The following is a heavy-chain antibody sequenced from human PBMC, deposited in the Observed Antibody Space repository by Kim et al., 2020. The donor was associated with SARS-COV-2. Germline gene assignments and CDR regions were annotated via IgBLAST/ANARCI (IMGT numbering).Heavy chain of an antibody. CDR3: AKGRGGYSGYEGVAWLQFPFDY. D-gene: IGHD5-12*01. J-gene: IGHJ4*02. V-gene: IGHV3-23*01. CDR2: ISGSGAST. CDR1: GFTFTSYG. Sequence: GGSLRLSCAASGFTFTSYGMSWVRQAPGKGLEWVSGISGSGASTYYADSVKGRFTISRDNSKNTLYLQMNSLRVEDTAVYYCAKGRGGYSGYEGVAWLQFPFDYWGQGTLVTVAS.